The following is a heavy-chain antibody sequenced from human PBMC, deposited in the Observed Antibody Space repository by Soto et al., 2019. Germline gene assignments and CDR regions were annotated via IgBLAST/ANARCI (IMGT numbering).Heavy chain of an antibody. J-gene: IGHJ6*02. CDR3: ARDRDCSSTSCYEAYYYYGMDV. D-gene: IGHD2-2*01. CDR2: ISAYNGNT. CDR1: GYTFTSYG. V-gene: IGHV1-18*01. Sequence: ASVKVSCKASGYTFTSYGISWVRQAPGQGLEWMGWISAYNGNTNYAQKLQGRVTMTTDTSTSTAYMELRSLRSDDTAVYYCARDRDCSSTSCYEAYYYYGMDVWGQGTTVTVSS.